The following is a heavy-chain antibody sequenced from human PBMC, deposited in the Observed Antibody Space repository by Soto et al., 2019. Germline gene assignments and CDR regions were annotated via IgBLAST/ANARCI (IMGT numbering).Heavy chain of an antibody. J-gene: IGHJ4*02. CDR3: ATMLYDGASSPFDY. Sequence: SETLSLTCTVSGGSIRSGDYYWTWIRQPPGKGLEWIGYIYYSGSTYYNPSLESRLTISMDTSKNHFSLKLSSVTAADTAVYYCATMLYDGASSPFDYWGPGTLVTVS. V-gene: IGHV4-30-4*01. D-gene: IGHD2-8*01. CDR1: GGSIRSGDYY. CDR2: IYYSGST.